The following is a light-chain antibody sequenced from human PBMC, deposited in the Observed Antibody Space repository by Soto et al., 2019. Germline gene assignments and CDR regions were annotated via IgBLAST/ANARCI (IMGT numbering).Light chain of an antibody. CDR3: QHYSSQT. CDR1: QSVSSNY. V-gene: IGKV3-20*01. J-gene: IGKJ1*01. CDR2: GAS. Sequence: EIVLTQSPGTLSLSPGERATLSCRASQSVSSNYLAWYHQRPGQAPRLLIYGASSRATGIPDRFSGSGSGTDFTLTISRLEPEDSAVYFCQHYSSQTFGQGTKVDIK.